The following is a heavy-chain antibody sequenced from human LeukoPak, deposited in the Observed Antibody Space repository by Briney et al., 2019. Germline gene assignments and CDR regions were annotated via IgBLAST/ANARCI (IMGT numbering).Heavy chain of an antibody. CDR3: AGVPAAILGGDWFDP. Sequence: GGSLRLSCAASGFTFDDYAMHWVRQAPGKGLEWVSGISWNSGSIGYADSVKGRFTISRDNAKNSLYPQMNSLRAEDTALYYCAGVPAAILGGDWFDPWGQGTLVTVSS. D-gene: IGHD2-2*02. CDR2: ISWNSGSI. V-gene: IGHV3-9*01. J-gene: IGHJ5*02. CDR1: GFTFDDYA.